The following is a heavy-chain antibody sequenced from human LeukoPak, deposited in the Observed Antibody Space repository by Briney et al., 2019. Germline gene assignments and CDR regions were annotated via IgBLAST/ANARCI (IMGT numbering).Heavy chain of an antibody. V-gene: IGHV3-23*01. CDR1: GFTFSSYA. D-gene: IGHD4-23*01. J-gene: IGHJ4*02. Sequence: PGGSLRLSCAASGFTFSSYAMSWVRQAPGKGLEWVSAISGSGGSTYYADSVKGRFTISRDNSKNTLYLQMNSLRAEDTAVYYCAKGGHVGYGGKREGLDGGYWGQGALVTVSS. CDR3: AKGGHVGYGGKREGLDGGY. CDR2: ISGSGGST.